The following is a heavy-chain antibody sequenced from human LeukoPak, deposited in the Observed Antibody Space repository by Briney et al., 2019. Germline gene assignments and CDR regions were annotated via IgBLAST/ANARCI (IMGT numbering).Heavy chain of an antibody. D-gene: IGHD2-2*01. V-gene: IGHV1-69*06. CDR1: GGTFSSHV. Sequence: VASVKVSCKTSGGTFSSHVIGWVRQAPGQGLEWMGGIIPIFGTANYAQKFQGRVTITADKFTNKVYMELSSLRSDDTAIYFCARVNGYCSSISCFLDYWGQGTLVTVSS. CDR3: ARVNGYCSSISCFLDY. CDR2: IIPIFGTA. J-gene: IGHJ4*02.